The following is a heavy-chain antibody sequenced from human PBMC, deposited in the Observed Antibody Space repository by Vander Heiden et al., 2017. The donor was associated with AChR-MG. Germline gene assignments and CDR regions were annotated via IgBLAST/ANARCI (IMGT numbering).Heavy chain of an antibody. V-gene: IGHV4-39*01. D-gene: IGHD5-12*01. J-gene: IGHJ2*01. CDR3: AGVDVDDDYFFDV. CDR2: INDTGTT. CDR1: GDPISNY. Sequence: HLQLEESGPGLVNVPETLSLTCIVPGDPISNYWDWIRQSPGKGLEWIGNINDTGTTYYMLTHRNRLTTSVDTSKYAFSLKLTSATAADTAVYDCAGVDVDDDYFFDVWVACILVTVST.